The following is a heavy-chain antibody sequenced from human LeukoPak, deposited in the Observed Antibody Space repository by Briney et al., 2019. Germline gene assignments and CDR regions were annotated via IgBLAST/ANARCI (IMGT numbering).Heavy chain of an antibody. Sequence: GASVKVSCKASGYTFTGYYMHWVRQAPGQGLEWMGRINLNSGGTNYAQKFQGRVTMTRDTSISTAYMELSRLRSDDTAVYYCARGLSRYYYDSRPTYYFDYWGQGTLVTVSS. CDR2: INLNSGGT. CDR1: GYTFTGYY. J-gene: IGHJ4*02. V-gene: IGHV1-2*06. D-gene: IGHD3-22*01. CDR3: ARGLSRYYYDSRPTYYFDY.